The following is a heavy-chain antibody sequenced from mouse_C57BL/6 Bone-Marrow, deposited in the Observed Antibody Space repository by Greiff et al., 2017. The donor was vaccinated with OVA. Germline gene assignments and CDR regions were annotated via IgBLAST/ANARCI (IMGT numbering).Heavy chain of an antibody. CDR3: ARDIPYWCVDV. CDR2: IYPRSGNT. V-gene: IGHV1-81*01. Sequence: QVQLKQSGAELARPGASVKLSCKASGYTFTSYGISWVKQRTGQGLEWIGEIYPRSGNTYYNEKFTGKATLTEDKSSSPAYMELRRLTSEDSAVYFYARDIPYWCVDVWGTGTTVTVSS. J-gene: IGHJ1*03. CDR1: GYTFTSYG. D-gene: IGHD5-1-1*01.